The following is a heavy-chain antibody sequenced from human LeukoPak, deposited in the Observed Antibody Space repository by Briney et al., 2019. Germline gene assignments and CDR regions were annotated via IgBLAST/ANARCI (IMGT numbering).Heavy chain of an antibody. J-gene: IGHJ4*01. CDR1: GYPFHNFG. D-gene: IGHD4-17*01. V-gene: IGHV1-18*01. Sequence: ASVKVSCKASGYPFHNFGLTWVRQAPGQGLEWMGWISAYNGNTHYAQKFRGRLTLTTETSTSTAYLELRSLKSDDTAVYYCARDRVGGDLTGVSLYWGQGTLVTVSS. CDR2: ISAYNGNT. CDR3: ARDRVGGDLTGVSLY.